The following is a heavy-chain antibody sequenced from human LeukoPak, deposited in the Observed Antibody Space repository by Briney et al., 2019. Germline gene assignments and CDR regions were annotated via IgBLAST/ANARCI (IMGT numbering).Heavy chain of an antibody. Sequence: GGSLRLSCAASGFTFSSYAMHWVRQAPGKGLEWVAVISYDGSNKYYADSVKGRFTISRDNSKNTLYLQMNSLRAEDTAVYYCARKGPMATISVMDVLGKGTTVTGFS. CDR2: ISYDGSNK. CDR1: GFTFSSYA. J-gene: IGHJ6*03. CDR3: ARKGPMATISVMDV. D-gene: IGHD5-24*01. V-gene: IGHV3-30*01.